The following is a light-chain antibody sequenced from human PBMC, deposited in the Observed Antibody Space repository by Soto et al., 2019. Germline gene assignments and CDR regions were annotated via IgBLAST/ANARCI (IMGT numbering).Light chain of an antibody. CDR1: QGIGSY. CDR3: QQLNNYPLT. Sequence: DIQLTQSPSFLSASLGDRVTITCRASQGIGSYLAWYQQKPGKAPRLLIYAASILQSGVPSRFSGSGSDTEFTLTISSLQPEDFATYYCQQLNNYPLTFGGGTKVDIK. V-gene: IGKV1-9*01. J-gene: IGKJ4*01. CDR2: AAS.